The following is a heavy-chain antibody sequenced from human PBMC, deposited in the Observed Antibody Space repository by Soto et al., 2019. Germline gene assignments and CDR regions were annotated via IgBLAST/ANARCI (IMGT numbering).Heavy chain of an antibody. V-gene: IGHV4-34*01. CDR3: ARGEWIQLWLNYYYYGMDV. J-gene: IGHJ6*02. Sequence: QVQLQQWGAGLLKPSETLSLTCAVYGGSFSGYYWSWIRQPPGKGLEWIGEINHSGSTNYNPSLKSRVTISVDPSKNQFSLKLSSVTAADTAVYYCARGEWIQLWLNYYYYGMDVWGQGTTVTVSS. CDR2: INHSGST. CDR1: GGSFSGYY. D-gene: IGHD5-18*01.